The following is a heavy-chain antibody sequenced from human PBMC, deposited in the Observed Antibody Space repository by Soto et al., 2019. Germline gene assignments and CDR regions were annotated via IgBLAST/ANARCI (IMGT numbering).Heavy chain of an antibody. CDR3: AQDISLRGWVYLVVEY. Sequence: EVQLVESGGGWVQPGRSLRLSCEASGFTFDVYAMHWVRQAPGKGLEWVSGINYNSGSVGYADSVKGRFTISRDNAKNSLHLQMNSLRAEDTAVYYCAQDISLRGWVYLVVEYWGQGTLVTVSP. D-gene: IGHD6-13*01. V-gene: IGHV3-9*01. CDR1: GFTFDVYA. CDR2: INYNSGSV. J-gene: IGHJ4*02.